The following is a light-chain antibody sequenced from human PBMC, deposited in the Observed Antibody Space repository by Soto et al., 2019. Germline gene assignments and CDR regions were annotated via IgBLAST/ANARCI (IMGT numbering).Light chain of an antibody. J-gene: IGLJ3*02. CDR2: DVS. Sequence: QSALTQPASVSGSPGQSITISCTGTSSDVGAYNYVSWYQQHPGKVPKLMIYDVSNRPSGVSNRFSGSKSGNTASLTISGLQTEDEADYYCSSYTISTPQVFGGGTKLTVL. CDR3: SSYTISTPQV. V-gene: IGLV2-14*01. CDR1: SSDVGAYNY.